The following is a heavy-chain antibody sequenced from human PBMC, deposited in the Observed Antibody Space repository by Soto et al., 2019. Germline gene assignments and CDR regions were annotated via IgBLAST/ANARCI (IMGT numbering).Heavy chain of an antibody. CDR3: ARGKQPAAEDLLTIFGVVNNYGMDV. D-gene: IGHD3-3*01. Sequence: SETLSLTCTVSGGSISSGGYYWSWIRQHPGKGLEWIGYIYYSGSTYYNPSLKSRVTISVDTSKNQFSLKLSSVTAADTAVYYCARGKQPAAEDLLTIFGVVNNYGMDVWGQGTTVTV. CDR2: IYYSGST. CDR1: GGSISSGGYY. J-gene: IGHJ6*02. V-gene: IGHV4-31*03.